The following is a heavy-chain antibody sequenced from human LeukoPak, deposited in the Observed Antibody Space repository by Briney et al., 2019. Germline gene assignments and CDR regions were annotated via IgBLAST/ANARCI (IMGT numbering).Heavy chain of an antibody. V-gene: IGHV3-74*01. CDR1: GFTFSSYW. D-gene: IGHD2-2*01. CDR2: INSDGSST. Sequence: GGSLRLSCSASGFTFSSYWMHWVRQAPGKGLVWVSRINSDGSSTSYADSVKGRFTISRDNAKNTLYLQMNSLRAEDTAVYYCARGVGYCSSTSCYWWFDPWGQGTLVTVSS. J-gene: IGHJ5*02. CDR3: ARGVGYCSSTSCYWWFDP.